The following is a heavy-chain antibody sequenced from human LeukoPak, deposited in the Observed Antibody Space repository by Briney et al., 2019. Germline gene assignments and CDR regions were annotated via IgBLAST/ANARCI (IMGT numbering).Heavy chain of an antibody. V-gene: IGHV4-39*07. CDR1: GGSISSSSYY. CDR3: ATESIIAVAGMGWFDP. CDR2: IYYSGST. D-gene: IGHD6-19*01. J-gene: IGHJ5*02. Sequence: SETLSLTCTVSGGSISSSSYYWGWIRQPPGKGLEWIGSIYYSGSTYYNPSLKSRVTISVDTSKNQFSLKLSSVTAADTAVYYCATESIIAVAGMGWFDPWGQGTLVTVSS.